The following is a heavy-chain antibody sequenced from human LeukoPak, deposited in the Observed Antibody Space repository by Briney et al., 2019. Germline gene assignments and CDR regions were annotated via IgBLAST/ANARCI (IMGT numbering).Heavy chain of an antibody. CDR1: GYSISSGYY. Sequence: SETLSLTCTVSGYSISSGYYWGWIRQPPGKGLEWIGEINHSGSTNYNPSLKSRVTISVDTSKNQFSLKLSSVTAADTAVYYCARHKDYYYSYMDVWGKGTTVTISS. CDR2: INHSGST. CDR3: ARHKDYYYSYMDV. V-gene: IGHV4-38-2*02. J-gene: IGHJ6*03.